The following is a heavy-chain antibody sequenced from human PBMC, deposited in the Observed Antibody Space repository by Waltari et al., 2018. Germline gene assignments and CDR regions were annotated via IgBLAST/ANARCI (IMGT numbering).Heavy chain of an antibody. D-gene: IGHD4-17*01. CDR3: ARGLGDYTY. CDR2: IKSTGSTI. J-gene: IGHJ4*02. CDR1: GFNFSTYS. V-gene: IGHV3-48*02. Sequence: EVQLVESGGGLVQRGGCLRLSCGASGFNFSTYSMNWVRQAPGKGLEWISYIKSTGSTIHYADSVKGRFTISRDNAKNSLYLQMNSLRDEDTAVYYCARGLGDYTYWGQGTLVTVSS.